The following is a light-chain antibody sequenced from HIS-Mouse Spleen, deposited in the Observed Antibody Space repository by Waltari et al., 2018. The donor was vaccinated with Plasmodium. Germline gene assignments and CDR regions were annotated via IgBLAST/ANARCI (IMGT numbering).Light chain of an antibody. CDR2: DDS. CDR1: NIGSKS. CDR3: QVWDSSSDHPV. J-gene: IGLJ2*01. V-gene: IGLV3-21*02. Sequence: SYVLTQPPSVSVAPGQTARITCGGNNIGSKSVHWYQQKPGQAPVLVVYDDSDRPSGFPGRVSGSNSGNTATRTISRVEAGDEADYYCQVWDSSSDHPVFGGGTKLTVL.